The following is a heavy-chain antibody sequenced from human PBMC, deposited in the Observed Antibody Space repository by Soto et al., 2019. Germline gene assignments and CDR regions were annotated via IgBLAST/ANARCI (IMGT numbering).Heavy chain of an antibody. D-gene: IGHD3-22*01. Sequence: TGGSLRLSCAASGFTFSNAWMNWIRQAPGKGLEWVGRIKSKTDGGTTDYAAPVKGRFTISRDDSKNTLYLQMNSLKTEDTAVYYCTKDPVTMIVVVPSSGWGQGTLVTVS. CDR2: IKSKTDGGTT. J-gene: IGHJ4*02. CDR1: GFTFSNAW. CDR3: TKDPVTMIVVVPSSG. V-gene: IGHV3-15*07.